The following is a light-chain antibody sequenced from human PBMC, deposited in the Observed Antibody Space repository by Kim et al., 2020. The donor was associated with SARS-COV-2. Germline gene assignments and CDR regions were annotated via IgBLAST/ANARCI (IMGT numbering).Light chain of an antibody. CDR3: SSYTSSRTPR. CDR2: DVT. J-gene: IGLJ3*02. CDR1: SSDVGGYNY. V-gene: IGLV2-14*03. Sequence: GQSITISCTGTSSDVGGYNYVSWYQQHPGKAPKLMIFDVTNRPSGVSNRCSGSKSGNTASLTISGLQAEDEADYYCSSYTSSRTPRFGGGTQLTVL.